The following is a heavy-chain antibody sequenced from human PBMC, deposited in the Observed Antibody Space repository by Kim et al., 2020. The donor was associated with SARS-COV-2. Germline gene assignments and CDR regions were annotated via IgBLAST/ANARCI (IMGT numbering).Heavy chain of an antibody. V-gene: IGHV3-23*01. CDR3: ARGGRGRGYWHFDL. J-gene: IGHJ2*01. D-gene: IGHD3-16*01. CDR2: ISNSGGIT. Sequence: GGSLRLSCAASGFIFSSYVMSWVRQAPGKGLEWVSGISNSGGITYYADSETGRFTISRDNSKETLFLQINTLRAEDTALYYCARGGRGRGYWHFDLWGRGTLVSVSS. CDR1: GFIFSSYV.